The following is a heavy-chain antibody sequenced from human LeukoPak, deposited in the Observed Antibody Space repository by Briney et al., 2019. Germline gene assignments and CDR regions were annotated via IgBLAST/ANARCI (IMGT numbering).Heavy chain of an antibody. CDR1: GFTFTTYP. J-gene: IGHJ4*02. D-gene: IGHD3-16*01. CDR3: AKTMWPTGGGETFDY. V-gene: IGHV3-30*18. Sequence: GRSLRLSCAASGFTFTTYPMHWVRQAPGKGLEWVAVISHDESYIYYADSVKGRFTISRDTSKNTLYLQMNDMRAEDTSIYYCAKTMWPTGGGETFDYWGQGTLVTVSS. CDR2: ISHDESYI.